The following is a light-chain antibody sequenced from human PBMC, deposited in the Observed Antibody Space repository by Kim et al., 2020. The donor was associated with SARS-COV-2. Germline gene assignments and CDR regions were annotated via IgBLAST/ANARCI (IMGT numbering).Light chain of an antibody. J-gene: IGLJ2*01. V-gene: IGLV3-19*01. CDR3: NSRDSNDNVV. CDR1: SLRSYY. CDR2: GKN. Sequence: VVLGQTVKITCQGDSLRSYYATWDQQKPGQAPILVIYGKNNRPSGVPDRFSGSSSGNTASLTISGTQAGDEADYYCNSRDSNDNVVFGGGTQLTVL.